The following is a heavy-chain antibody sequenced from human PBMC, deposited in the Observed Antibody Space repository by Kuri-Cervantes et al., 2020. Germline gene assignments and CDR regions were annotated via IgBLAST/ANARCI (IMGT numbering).Heavy chain of an antibody. Sequence: GESLKISCAASGFTFSSYSMNWVRQAPGKGLEWVSSISSSSSYIYYADSVKGRFTISRDNSKNTLYLQMNSLRAEDTAVYYCAKNGFLTTVGTFPTAYWGQGTLVTVSS. V-gene: IGHV3-21*04. D-gene: IGHD4-23*01. CDR3: AKNGFLTTVGTFPTAY. CDR2: ISSSSSYI. J-gene: IGHJ4*02. CDR1: GFTFSSYS.